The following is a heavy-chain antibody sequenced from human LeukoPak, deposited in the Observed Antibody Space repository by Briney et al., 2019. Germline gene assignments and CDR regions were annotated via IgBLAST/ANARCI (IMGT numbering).Heavy chain of an antibody. CDR2: IRSKAYGGTT. Sequence: GGSLRLSCTASGFTFGDYAMSWVRQAPGKGLEWVGFIRSKAYGGTTEYAASVKGRFTISRDDSKSIAYLQMNSLKTEDTAVYYCSGYDFWSGAHPTPHWFDPWGQGTLVTVSS. J-gene: IGHJ5*02. CDR3: SGYDFWSGAHPTPHWFDP. D-gene: IGHD3-3*01. CDR1: GFTFGDYA. V-gene: IGHV3-49*04.